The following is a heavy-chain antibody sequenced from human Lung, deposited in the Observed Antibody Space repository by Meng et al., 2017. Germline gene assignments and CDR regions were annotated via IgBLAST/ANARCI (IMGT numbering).Heavy chain of an antibody. CDR3: ARGPTTMAHDFDY. D-gene: IGHD4-11*01. J-gene: IGHJ4*02. Sequence: QVQHHPGGQVLLNPSETPPLTCVVSGGSFVDYYWSWLRQPPGKGLEWIGEINHSGSTNYNPSLESRATISVDTSQNNLSLKLSSVTAADSAVYYCARGPTTMAHDFDYWGQGTLVTVSS. CDR1: GGSFVDYY. CDR2: INHSGST. V-gene: IGHV4-34*01.